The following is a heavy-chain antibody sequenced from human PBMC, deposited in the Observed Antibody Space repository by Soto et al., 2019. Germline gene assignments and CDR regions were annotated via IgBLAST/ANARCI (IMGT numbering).Heavy chain of an antibody. V-gene: IGHV3-30*18. CDR2: ISYDGSNK. CDR1: RFTFSNYG. D-gene: IGHD5-12*01. J-gene: IGHJ4*02. Sequence: QVQLVESGGGVVQPGRSLRLSCAASRFTFSNYGMHWVRQTPGKGLEWVAVISYDGSNKYYADSVKGRITIYRDNSKNTRYLKMNSLRAEDTAVYYCVKRGYHYFDYWGQGTLVTVSS. CDR3: VKRGYHYFDY.